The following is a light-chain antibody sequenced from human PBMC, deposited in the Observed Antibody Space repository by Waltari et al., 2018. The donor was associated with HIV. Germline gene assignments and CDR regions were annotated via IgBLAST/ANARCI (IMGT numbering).Light chain of an antibody. CDR3: QQYKSWPRT. V-gene: IGKV3-15*01. J-gene: IGKJ1*01. Sequence: EIVMTRSPATLSVSPGERVTLSCAASESVSTNLAWFQQKPGQSPRLLIYGASLRATGVPARFGASGAKTDFTFSISALQSEDVAVYYCQQYKSWPRTFGQGTKVEVK. CDR1: ESVSTN. CDR2: GAS.